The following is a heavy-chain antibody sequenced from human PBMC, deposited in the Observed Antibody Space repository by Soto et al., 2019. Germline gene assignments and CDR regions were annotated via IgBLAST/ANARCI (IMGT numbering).Heavy chain of an antibody. D-gene: IGHD1-26*01. CDR1: GFTFSNYW. CDR2: IKQDGSEM. J-gene: IGHJ4*02. V-gene: IGHV3-7*01. Sequence: EVQLVESGGGLVQPGGSLRLSCVASGFTFSNYWMSWVRQAPGKGVEWVANIKQDGSEMYYVDSVKGRFTISRDNAKNSLYLQRNSLSAEHKAVYYCAWPRTAVWELHISAYWGRGALVTVSS. CDR3: AWPRTAVWELHISAY.